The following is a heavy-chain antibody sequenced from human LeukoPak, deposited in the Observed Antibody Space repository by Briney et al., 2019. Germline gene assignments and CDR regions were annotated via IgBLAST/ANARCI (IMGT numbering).Heavy chain of an antibody. Sequence: SETLSLTCTVSGGSISSGGYYWSWIRQHPGKGLEWIGYIYYSGSTYYNPSLKSRVTISVDTSKNQFSLKLSSVTAADTAVYYCARSYYDILTGAHYAFDIWGQGTMVTVSS. CDR2: IYYSGST. J-gene: IGHJ3*02. CDR3: ARSYYDILTGAHYAFDI. CDR1: GGSISSGGYY. V-gene: IGHV4-31*03. D-gene: IGHD3-9*01.